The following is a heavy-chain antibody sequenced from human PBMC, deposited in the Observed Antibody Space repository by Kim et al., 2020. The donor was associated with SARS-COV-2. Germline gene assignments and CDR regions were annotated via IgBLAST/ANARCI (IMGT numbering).Heavy chain of an antibody. CDR1: GFTFSSYY. CDR2: ISYDGSNK. D-gene: IGHD2-21*02. V-gene: IGHV3-30*18. CDR3: AKERSGIVVVTGTFDY. J-gene: IGHJ4*02. Sequence: GGSLRLSCEASGFTFSSYYMHWVRQAPGKGLEWVAVISYDGSNKYSANSVKGRFTISRDNSKNTLDLQMNSLRAEDTAVYYCAKERSGIVVVTGTFDYWGQGTLVNVSS.